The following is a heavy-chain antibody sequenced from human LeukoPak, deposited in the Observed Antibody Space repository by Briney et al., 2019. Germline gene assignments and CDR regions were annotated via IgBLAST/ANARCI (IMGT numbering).Heavy chain of an antibody. CDR2: INPNSGGT. V-gene: IGHV1-2*02. J-gene: IGHJ4*02. D-gene: IGHD6-19*01. CDR1: GYTFTGYY. Sequence: ASVKVSCKASGYTFTGYYMHWVRQAPGQGLEWMGWINPNSGGTSYAQKFQGRVTMTRDTSISTACMELSRLRSDDTAVYYCARARRDSSGWYFFDYWGQGTLVTVSS. CDR3: ARARRDSSGWYFFDY.